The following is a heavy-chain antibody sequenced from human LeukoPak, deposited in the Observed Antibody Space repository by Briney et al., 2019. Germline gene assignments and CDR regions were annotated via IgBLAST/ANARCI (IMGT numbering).Heavy chain of an antibody. CDR1: GGSISSYY. CDR2: IYYSGST. D-gene: IGHD3-22*01. V-gene: IGHV4-59*08. Sequence: SETLSLTCTVSGGSISSYYWSWIRQPPGKALEWIGYIYYSGSTNYNPSLKSRVTMSVDTSKNQFSLKLTSVTAADTAVYYCARRFVGYDSSWGASDIWGQGTMVTVSS. J-gene: IGHJ3*02. CDR3: ARRFVGYDSSWGASDI.